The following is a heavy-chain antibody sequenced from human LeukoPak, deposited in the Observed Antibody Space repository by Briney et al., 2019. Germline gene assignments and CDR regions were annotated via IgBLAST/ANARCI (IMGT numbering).Heavy chain of an antibody. CDR3: ARVQSGSYGYYYYYMDV. J-gene: IGHJ6*03. V-gene: IGHV1-18*01. D-gene: IGHD1-26*01. CDR2: ISAYNGNT. Sequence: ASVTVSFKASGYTFTSYGISWVRPAPGQGLEWMGWISAYNGNTNYAQKLQGRVTMTTDTSTSTAYMELRSLRSDDTAVSCCARVQSGSYGYYYYYMDVWGKGTTVTVSS. CDR1: GYTFTSYG.